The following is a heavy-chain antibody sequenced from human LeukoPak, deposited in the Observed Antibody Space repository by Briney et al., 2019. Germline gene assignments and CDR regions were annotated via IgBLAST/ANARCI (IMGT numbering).Heavy chain of an antibody. Sequence: SETLSLTCAVYGGSFSGYYWSWIRQPPGKGLEWIGEINHSGSTTYNPSLKSRVTISVDTSKNQFSLKLSSVTAADSAVYYCARIPLSVDYWGQGTLVTVSS. J-gene: IGHJ4*02. CDR3: ARIPLSVDY. CDR2: INHSGST. CDR1: GGSFSGYY. V-gene: IGHV4-34*01. D-gene: IGHD3-16*02.